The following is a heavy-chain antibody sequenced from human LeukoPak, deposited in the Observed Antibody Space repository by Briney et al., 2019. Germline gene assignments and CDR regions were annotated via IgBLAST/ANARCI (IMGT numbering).Heavy chain of an antibody. CDR3: ANDLDSSGWSIRGGFDY. CDR1: GFTFDDYA. Sequence: GGSLRLSCAASGFTFDDYAMHWVRQAPGKGREGVSLISGDGGRTYYADSVKGRFTISRDNSKNSLYLQMNSLRTEDTALSYCANDLDSSGWSIRGGFDYWGQGTLVTVSS. D-gene: IGHD6-19*01. CDR2: ISGDGGRT. J-gene: IGHJ4*02. V-gene: IGHV3-43*02.